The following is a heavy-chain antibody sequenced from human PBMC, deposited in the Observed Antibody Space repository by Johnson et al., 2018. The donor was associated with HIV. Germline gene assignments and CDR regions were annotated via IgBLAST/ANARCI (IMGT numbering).Heavy chain of an antibody. V-gene: IGHV3-11*04. D-gene: IGHD6-19*01. J-gene: IGHJ3*02. CDR2: ISRSGSTI. Sequence: QVQLVESGGGLVKPGGSLRLSCAASGFTFSDYYMSWIRQAPGTGLEWFSYISRSGSTIYYADSVKGRFTIARDNAKNSLYLQMNSLRAEDTAVYYCASFWGGGGWYAMGAFDIWGQGTMVTVSS. CDR1: GFTFSDYY. CDR3: ASFWGGGGWYAMGAFDI.